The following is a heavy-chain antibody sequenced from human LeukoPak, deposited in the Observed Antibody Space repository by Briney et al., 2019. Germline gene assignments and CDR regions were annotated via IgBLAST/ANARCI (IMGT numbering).Heavy chain of an antibody. D-gene: IGHD6-13*01. Sequence: PSETLSLTCAVYGGSFSGYYWSWIRQPPGKGLEWIGEINHSGSTNYNPSLKSRVTISVDTSKNQFSLKLSSVTAADTAVYYCARAWYSSSWYSGMDVWGQGTTVTVSS. V-gene: IGHV4-34*01. CDR2: INHSGST. CDR1: GGSFSGYY. J-gene: IGHJ6*02. CDR3: ARAWYSSSWYSGMDV.